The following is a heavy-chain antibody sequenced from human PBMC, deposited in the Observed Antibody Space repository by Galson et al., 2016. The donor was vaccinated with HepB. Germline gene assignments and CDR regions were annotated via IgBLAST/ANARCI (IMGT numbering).Heavy chain of an antibody. CDR2: ISGSGDEN. J-gene: IGHJ5*02. CDR3: AKENNWFGGPNFGA. CDR1: GFSFRFYA. Sequence: SLRLSCAVSGFSFRFYAMTWVRQAPGKGLKWVAAISGSGDENFHADSVKGRFTISRDNSKNTQYLHMNRLKVDDTAIYYFAKENNWFGGPNFGAWGQGAQVTVSS. V-gene: IGHV3-23*01. D-gene: IGHD3-10*01.